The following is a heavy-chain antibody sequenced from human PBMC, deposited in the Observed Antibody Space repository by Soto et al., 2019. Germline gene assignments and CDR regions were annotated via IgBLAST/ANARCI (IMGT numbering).Heavy chain of an antibody. CDR3: ATHAVYSTGYYSFDY. V-gene: IGHV4-39*01. CDR2: IYYSGST. D-gene: IGHD3-22*01. CDR1: GGSISSSSHY. J-gene: IGHJ4*02. Sequence: QLQLQGSGPGLVKPSETLSLTCTVSGGSISSSSHYWGWIRQSPGKGLEWIGSIYYSGSTFHNPSPKSRLTISVDTSKNQFSLRLSSVTAADTAVYYCATHAVYSTGYYSFDYWGQGTLVTVSS.